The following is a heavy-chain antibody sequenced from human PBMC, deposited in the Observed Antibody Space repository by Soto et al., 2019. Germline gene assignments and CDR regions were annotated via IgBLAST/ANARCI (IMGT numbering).Heavy chain of an antibody. CDR1: GFTFGTYS. D-gene: IGHD5-12*01. CDR2: ITDVGDPT. CDR3: AKDRDIAYHLEGGLYYSSMDV. Sequence: GGSLRLSCAASGFTFGTYSINWVRQAPWKGLEWVSTITDVGDPTYYADSVKGRFTISRDNSKNTLFLQMNSLRAEDTARYCVAKDRDIAYHLEGGLYYSSMDVLRQVIT. J-gene: IGHJ6*02. V-gene: IGHV3-23*01.